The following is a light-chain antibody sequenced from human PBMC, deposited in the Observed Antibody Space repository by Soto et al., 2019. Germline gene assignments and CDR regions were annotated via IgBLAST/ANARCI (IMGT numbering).Light chain of an antibody. V-gene: IGLV1-51*01. CDR2: DNN. CDR3: GTWDASLSAYV. Sequence: QSVLTQPPSVSAAPGQKVTISCSGSSXNIGNNYVSWYQQFPGTAPKLLTYDNNKRPSGIPDRFSGSKSGTSATLGITGLQTGDEADYYCGTWDASLSAYVFGTGTKVTVL. J-gene: IGLJ1*01. CDR1: SXNIGNNY.